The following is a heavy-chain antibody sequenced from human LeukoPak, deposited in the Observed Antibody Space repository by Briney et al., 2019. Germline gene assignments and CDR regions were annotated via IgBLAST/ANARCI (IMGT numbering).Heavy chain of an antibody. J-gene: IGHJ4*02. Sequence: ASVKVSCKASGYAFPHYGVQWVRQAPGQTLEWMGWINAGNGDDTKYSQKFQARLTMTPDTSATTVYMELNSLRSEDTAVYYCARSGSNWSCDSWGQGTLVTVSS. CDR3: ARSGSNWSCDS. CDR2: INAGNGDDT. V-gene: IGHV1-3*01. CDR1: GYAFPHYG. D-gene: IGHD6-13*01.